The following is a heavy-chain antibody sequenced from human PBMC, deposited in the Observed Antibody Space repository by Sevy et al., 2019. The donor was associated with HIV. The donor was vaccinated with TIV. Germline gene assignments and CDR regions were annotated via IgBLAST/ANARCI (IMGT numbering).Heavy chain of an antibody. V-gene: IGHV4-34*01. CDR3: ARVKRDDFWSGYPPYYYYGMDV. Sequence: SETLSLTCAVYGGSFSGYYWSWIRQPPGKGLEWIGEINHSGSTNYNPSLKSRVTISVDTSKNQFSLKLSSVTAADTAVYYCARVKRDDFWSGYPPYYYYGMDVWGQGTTVTVSS. D-gene: IGHD3-3*01. CDR1: GGSFSGYY. CDR2: INHSGST. J-gene: IGHJ6*02.